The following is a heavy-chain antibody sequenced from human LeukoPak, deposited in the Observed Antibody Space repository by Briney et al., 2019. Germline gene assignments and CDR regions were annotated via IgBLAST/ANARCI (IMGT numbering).Heavy chain of an antibody. CDR3: ARVVVSLSWFGEYDY. CDR1: GYTFTGYY. V-gene: IGHV1-18*04. Sequence: ASVKVSCKASGYTFTGYYMHWVRQAPGQGLEWMGWISAYNGNTNYAQKLQGRVTMTTDTSTSTAYMELGRLRSDDTAVYYCARVVVSLSWFGEYDYWGQGTLVTVSS. J-gene: IGHJ4*02. CDR2: ISAYNGNT. D-gene: IGHD3-10*01.